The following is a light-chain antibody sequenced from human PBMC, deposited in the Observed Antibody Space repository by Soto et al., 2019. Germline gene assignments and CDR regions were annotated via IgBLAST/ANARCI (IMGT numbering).Light chain of an antibody. J-gene: IGLJ1*01. V-gene: IGLV2-14*03. CDR3: SAYTTSIALYV. CDR1: SSDVTEYKY. CDR2: DVS. Sequence: QSVLTDPACVPGSPEQSITIPCTETSSDVTEYKYVSWYQQLPSRAPKLIICDVSNRHSGLSNRFSGSNSGSTASLTISGLHAEDEADYYCSAYTTSIALYVFGAGTKVTV.